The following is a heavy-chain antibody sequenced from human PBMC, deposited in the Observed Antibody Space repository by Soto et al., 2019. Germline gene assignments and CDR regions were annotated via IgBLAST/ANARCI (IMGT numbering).Heavy chain of an antibody. CDR1: GGTFSSYA. D-gene: IGHD1-7*01. Sequence: ASVKVSCKASGGTFSSYAISWVRQAPGQGLEWMGGIIPIFGTANYAQKFQGRVTITADESTSTAYMELSSLRSEDTAVYYCASKKLELASFDYWGQGTLVTVST. CDR3: ASKKLELASFDY. J-gene: IGHJ4*02. V-gene: IGHV1-69*13. CDR2: IIPIFGTA.